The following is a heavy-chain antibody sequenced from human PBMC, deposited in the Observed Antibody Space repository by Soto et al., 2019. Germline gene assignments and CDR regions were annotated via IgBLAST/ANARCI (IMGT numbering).Heavy chain of an antibody. CDR1: GGSFSGYY. Sequence: QVQLQQWGAGLLKPSETLSLTCPVYGGSFSGYYWSWIRQPPGKGLEWIGEINHSGSTNYNPSLKSRVTISVDTSKNQFSLKLSSVTAADTAVYYCARVSSWAAGGAFDIWGQGTMVTVSS. V-gene: IGHV4-34*01. J-gene: IGHJ3*02. D-gene: IGHD1-26*01. CDR2: INHSGST. CDR3: ARVSSWAAGGAFDI.